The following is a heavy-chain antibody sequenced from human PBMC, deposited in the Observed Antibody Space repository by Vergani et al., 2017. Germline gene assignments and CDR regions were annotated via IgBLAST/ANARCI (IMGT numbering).Heavy chain of an antibody. CDR2: ISGSGGST. V-gene: IGHV3-23*01. Sequence: EVQLLESGGGLVQPGGSLRLSCAASGFTFSSYAMSWVRQAPGKGLEWVSAISGSGGSTYYADSVKGRFTISRDNSKNTLYLQMNSLRAEDTAVYYWAKDLYSGGWYAAYFDYGGQGTLVTVSS. CDR1: GFTFSSYA. CDR3: AKDLYSGGWYAAYFDY. D-gene: IGHD6-19*01. J-gene: IGHJ4*02.